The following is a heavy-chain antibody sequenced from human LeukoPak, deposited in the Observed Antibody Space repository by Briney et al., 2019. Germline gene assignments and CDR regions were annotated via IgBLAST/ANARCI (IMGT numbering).Heavy chain of an antibody. CDR3: AKAVRSMVTGGGYFDS. CDR1: GFPFSTNA. D-gene: IGHD3-10*01. V-gene: IGHV3-23*01. J-gene: IGHJ4*02. CDR2: ISGRGDKT. Sequence: GGSLRLSCEASGFPFSTNAMNWVRQAPGEGLEWVSVISGRGDKTYSADSVKGRFTVSRNNSKNTLYLQMNSLRVEDTAVYYCAKAVRSMVTGGGYFDSWGQGTLVTVSS.